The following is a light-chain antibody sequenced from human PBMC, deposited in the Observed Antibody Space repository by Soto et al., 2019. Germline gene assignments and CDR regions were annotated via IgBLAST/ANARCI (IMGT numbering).Light chain of an antibody. CDR2: GAS. Sequence: EIVWTQSPGTLSLSPGERATLSCRARQRVSSSYLAWYQQKPGQAPRLLIYGASSRATGIPDRFSGSGSGTDFTLTISRLEPEDFAVYFCQQYGSSPPFTFGQGTKVEI. CDR1: QRVSSSY. J-gene: IGKJ2*01. V-gene: IGKV3-20*01. CDR3: QQYGSSPPFT.